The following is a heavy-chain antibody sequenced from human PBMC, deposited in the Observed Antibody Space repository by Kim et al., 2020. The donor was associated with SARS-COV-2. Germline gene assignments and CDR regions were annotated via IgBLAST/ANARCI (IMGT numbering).Heavy chain of an antibody. CDR2: ISAYNGNT. J-gene: IGHJ6*02. Sequence: ASVKVSCKASGYTFTSYGISWVRQAPGQGLEWMGWISAYNGNTNYAQKIQGRVTMTTDTSTSTAYMELRSLRSDDTAVYYCARDHDVSGFFGWEKGMDVWVRGTTVTVSS. V-gene: IGHV1-18*01. CDR1: GYTFTSYG. CDR3: ARDHDVSGFFGWEKGMDV. D-gene: IGHD3-3*01.